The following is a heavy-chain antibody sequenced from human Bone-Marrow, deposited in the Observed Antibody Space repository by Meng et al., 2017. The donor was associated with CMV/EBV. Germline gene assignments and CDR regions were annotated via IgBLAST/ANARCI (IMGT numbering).Heavy chain of an antibody. V-gene: IGHV4-39*07. CDR2: IYYSGST. J-gene: IGHJ6*02. D-gene: IGHD2-2*01. CDR3: ARGDCSSTSCYPYYGMDV. CDR1: AGSISSSSYY. Sequence: SETLSLTCIVSAGSISSSSYYWGWIRQPPGKGLEWIGSIYYSGSTYYNPSLKSRVTISVDTSKNQFSLKLSSVTAADTAVYYCARGDCSSTSCYPYYGMDVWGQGTTVTVSS.